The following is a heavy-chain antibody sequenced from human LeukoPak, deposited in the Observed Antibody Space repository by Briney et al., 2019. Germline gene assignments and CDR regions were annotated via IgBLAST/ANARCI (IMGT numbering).Heavy chain of an antibody. CDR2: ISGSGGST. Sequence: GASLRLSCAASGFTFSSYAMSWVRQAPGKGVEWVSAISGSGGSTYYADSVKGRFTISRDNSKNTLYLQMNSLRAEDTAVYYCAKSPGVYDFWSALPYYYYGMDVWGQGTTVTVSS. CDR1: GFTFSSYA. J-gene: IGHJ6*02. CDR3: AKSPGVYDFWSALPYYYYGMDV. D-gene: IGHD3-3*01. V-gene: IGHV3-23*01.